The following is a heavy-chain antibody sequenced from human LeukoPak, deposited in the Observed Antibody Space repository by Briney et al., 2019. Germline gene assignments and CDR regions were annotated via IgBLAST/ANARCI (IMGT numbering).Heavy chain of an antibody. CDR1: GYTFTGYY. CDR2: INPNSGGT. D-gene: IGHD3-10*01. J-gene: IGHJ5*02. Sequence: ASVKVSCKASGYTFTGYYMHWVRQAPGQGLEWMGWINPNSGGTNYAQKFQGRVTMTRDTSTSTVYMELSSLRSEDTAVYYCARESGELWFGDLSRNWFDPWGQGTLVTVSS. V-gene: IGHV1-2*02. CDR3: ARESGELWFGDLSRNWFDP.